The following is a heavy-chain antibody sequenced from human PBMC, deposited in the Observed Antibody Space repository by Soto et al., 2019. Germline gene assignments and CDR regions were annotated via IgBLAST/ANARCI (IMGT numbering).Heavy chain of an antibody. J-gene: IGHJ6*02. V-gene: IGHV1-69*01. CDR2: IIPFFHAA. Sequence: QVQLVQSGAEVKKPGSSVKVSCKASADTFSSSAFSWVRQAPGQGLEWMGGIIPFFHAANYAQRFQGRVTITADESTSTGYMELSSLRSEDTALSYCARDLISNYHYYGMDVWGQGTTVTVAS. CDR3: ARDLISNYHYYGMDV. CDR1: ADTFSSSA.